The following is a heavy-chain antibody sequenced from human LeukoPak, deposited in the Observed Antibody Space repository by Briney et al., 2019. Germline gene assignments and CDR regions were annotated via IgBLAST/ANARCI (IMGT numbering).Heavy chain of an antibody. D-gene: IGHD4-17*01. V-gene: IGHV1-69*13. Sequence: ASVKVSCKASGGTFSSYAISWVRQAPGQGLEWMGGIIPIFGTANYAQKFQGRVTITADESTSTAYMELSSLRSEDTAVYYCAGGEGDYDNYYYYGMDVWGQGTTVTVSS. J-gene: IGHJ6*02. CDR3: AGGEGDYDNYYYYGMDV. CDR2: IIPIFGTA. CDR1: GGTFSSYA.